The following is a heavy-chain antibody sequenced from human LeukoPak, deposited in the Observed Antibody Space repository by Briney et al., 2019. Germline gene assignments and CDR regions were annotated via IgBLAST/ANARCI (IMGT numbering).Heavy chain of an antibody. Sequence: GGSLRLSCAASGFTFSSFDMHWVRQPTGQGLEWVSTIGTASDTYYPGSVEGRFTLSRDNAKNSLYLQMNSLTAGDTAVYHCARGPPRGKYYYMDVWGKGTTVTVSS. CDR2: IGTASDT. CDR1: GFTFSSFD. V-gene: IGHV3-13*01. J-gene: IGHJ6*03. D-gene: IGHD1-1*01. CDR3: ARGPPRGKYYYMDV.